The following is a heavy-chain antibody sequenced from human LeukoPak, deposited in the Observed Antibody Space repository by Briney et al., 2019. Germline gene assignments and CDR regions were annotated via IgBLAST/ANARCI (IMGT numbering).Heavy chain of an antibody. Sequence: ASVKVSCKASGGTFSNHGVTWVRQAPGQGLEWMGWISAYNGNTNYAQKLQGRVTMTTDTSTSTAYMELRSLRSDDTAVYYCARAPIGYCSSTSCYWEGYYYYMDVWGKGTTVTVSS. D-gene: IGHD2-2*01. V-gene: IGHV1-18*01. CDR1: GGTFSNHG. CDR2: ISAYNGNT. CDR3: ARAPIGYCSSTSCYWEGYYYYMDV. J-gene: IGHJ6*03.